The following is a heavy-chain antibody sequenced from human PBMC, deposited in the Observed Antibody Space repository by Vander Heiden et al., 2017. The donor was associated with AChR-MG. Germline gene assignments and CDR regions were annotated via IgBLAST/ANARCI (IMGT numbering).Heavy chain of an antibody. CDR3: ARNKATPTHRKNWCGDRTTGGMDV. CDR2: IDWDDDK. V-gene: IGHV2-70*15. Sequence: QVTLRESGPALVKPTQTLTLTCTFSGFSLSTSGMCVSWIRQPPGKALEWLARIDWDDDKYYSTSLKTRITISKDTAKNQVVLTMTNMDPVDTATYYCARNKATPTHRKNWCGDRTTGGMDVWGHVTTVTVSS. J-gene: IGHJ6*02. CDR1: GFSLSTSGMC. D-gene: IGHD3-10*01.